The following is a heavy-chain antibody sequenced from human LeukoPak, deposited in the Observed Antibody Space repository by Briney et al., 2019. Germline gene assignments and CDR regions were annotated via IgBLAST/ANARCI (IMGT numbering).Heavy chain of an antibody. CDR2: ISSSGSTI. Sequence: GGSLRLSCAASGFTFSSYEMNWVRQAPGKGLEWVSYISSSGSTIYYADSVKGRFTISRDNAKNSLFLQMNRLRADDTAIYYCARGPILGDYWGQGTLVAVSS. CDR1: GFTFSSYE. V-gene: IGHV3-48*03. CDR3: ARGPILGDY. D-gene: IGHD2/OR15-2a*01. J-gene: IGHJ4*02.